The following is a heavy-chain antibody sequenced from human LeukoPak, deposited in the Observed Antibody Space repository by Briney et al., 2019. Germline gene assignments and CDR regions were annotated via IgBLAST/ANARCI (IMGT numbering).Heavy chain of an antibody. J-gene: IGHJ4*02. CDR1: GFTFSSYS. V-gene: IGHV3-21*01. CDR2: ISSSSSYI. Sequence: GGSLRLSCAASGFTFSSYSMNWVRQAPGKGLEWVSSISSSSSYIYYADSVKGRFTISRDNSNNTLFLQMNSLRPEDTAVYFCAKDRSWGLTSAEYWGQGTLVTVSS. D-gene: IGHD7-27*01. CDR3: AKDRSWGLTSAEY.